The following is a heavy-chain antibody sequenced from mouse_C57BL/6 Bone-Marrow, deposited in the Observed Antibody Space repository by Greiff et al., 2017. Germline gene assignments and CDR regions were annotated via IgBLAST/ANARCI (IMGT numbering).Heavy chain of an antibody. CDR1: GYTFTSYW. J-gene: IGHJ2*01. Sequence: QVQLKQPGAELVMPGASVKLSCKASGYTFTSYWMHWVKQRPGQGLEWIGEIDPSDSYTNYNQKFKGKSTLTVDKSSSTAYMQLSILTSEDSAVYYCARECTTLVAAYYVDYWGQGTTLSVSS. D-gene: IGHD1-1*01. CDR3: ARECTTLVAAYYVDY. CDR2: IDPSDSYT. V-gene: IGHV1-69*01.